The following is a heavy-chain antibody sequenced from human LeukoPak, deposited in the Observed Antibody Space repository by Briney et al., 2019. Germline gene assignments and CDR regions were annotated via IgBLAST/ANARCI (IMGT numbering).Heavy chain of an antibody. V-gene: IGHV4-59*01. D-gene: IGHD3-22*01. CDR2: IYYSGST. Sequence: SETVSLTCTVSGASISSYYWSWIRQPPGKGLEWIGYIYYSGSTNYNPSLESRVTMSVDTSKNQFSLRLSSVTAADTAVYYCARHRYYYDSSGYYYQPWGQGTLVTVSS. CDR1: GASISSYY. CDR3: ARHRYYYDSSGYYYQP. J-gene: IGHJ5*02.